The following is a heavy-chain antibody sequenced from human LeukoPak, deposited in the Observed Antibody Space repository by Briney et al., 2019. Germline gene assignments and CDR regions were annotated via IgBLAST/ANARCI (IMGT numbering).Heavy chain of an antibody. V-gene: IGHV3-66*01. CDR1: GFTVSSNY. CDR2: IYSGGST. J-gene: IGHJ5*02. Sequence: GGSLRLSCAASGFTVSSNYMSWVRQAPGKGLEWVSVIYSGGSTYYADSVKGRFTISRDNSKNTLYLQMNSLRAEDTAVYYCAKSLQQLVLGWFDPWGQGTLVTVSS. D-gene: IGHD6-13*01. CDR3: AKSLQQLVLGWFDP.